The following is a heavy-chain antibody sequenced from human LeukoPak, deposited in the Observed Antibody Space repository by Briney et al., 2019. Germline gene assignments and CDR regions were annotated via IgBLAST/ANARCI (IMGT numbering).Heavy chain of an antibody. V-gene: IGHV3-11*04. Sequence: GGSLRLSCEASGFTFSDYYMSWIRQAPGQGLEWVSYISSSGSTIYYAESVKGRFTISRDNPKNSLYLQMNSLRAEDTAVYYCARDRLRGYGGVDYWGQGTLVTVSS. D-gene: IGHD1-26*01. CDR3: ARDRLRGYGGVDY. CDR1: GFTFSDYY. J-gene: IGHJ4*02. CDR2: ISSSGSTI.